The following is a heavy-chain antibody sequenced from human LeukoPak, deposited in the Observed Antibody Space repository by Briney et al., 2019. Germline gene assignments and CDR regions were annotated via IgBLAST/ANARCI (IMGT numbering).Heavy chain of an antibody. CDR2: IIPILGIA. J-gene: IGHJ4*02. CDR3: ARIPGIAVAGPLRNFDY. Sequence: SVKVSCKASGGTFSSYAISWVRQAPGQGLEWMGRIIPILGIANYAQKFQGRVTITADKSTSTAYMELSSLRSEDTAVYYCARIPGIAVAGPLRNFDYWGQGTLVTVSS. CDR1: GGTFSSYA. V-gene: IGHV1-69*04. D-gene: IGHD6-19*01.